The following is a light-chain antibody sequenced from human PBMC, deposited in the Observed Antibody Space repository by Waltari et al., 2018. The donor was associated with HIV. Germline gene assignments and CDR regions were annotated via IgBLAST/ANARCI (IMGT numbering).Light chain of an antibody. J-gene: IGLJ2*01. CDR2: DVT. Sequence: QSALTQPRSVSGSLGQSVTIPCTVISSDVGGFNYVSCYQQPPGKAPKLLIFDVTKRPSGVPDRFSGSKSGDTASLTISGLQSEDEADYYCCSYAGSYDFDVVFGGGTNLTVL. V-gene: IGLV2-11*01. CDR1: SSDVGGFNY. CDR3: CSYAGSYDFDVV.